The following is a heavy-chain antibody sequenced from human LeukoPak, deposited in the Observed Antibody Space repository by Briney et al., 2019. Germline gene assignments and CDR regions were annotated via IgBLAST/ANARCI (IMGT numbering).Heavy chain of an antibody. D-gene: IGHD5-18*01. Sequence: SETLSLTCTVSGGSISSGSYYWSWIRQPAGKGLEWIGRIYTSGSTNYNPSLKSRVTMSVDTSKNQFSLKLSSVTAADTAVYYCARDKTWIQLGGDYFDYWGQGTLVTVSS. J-gene: IGHJ4*02. CDR3: ARDKTWIQLGGDYFDY. CDR2: IYTSGST. V-gene: IGHV4-61*02. CDR1: GGSISSGSYY.